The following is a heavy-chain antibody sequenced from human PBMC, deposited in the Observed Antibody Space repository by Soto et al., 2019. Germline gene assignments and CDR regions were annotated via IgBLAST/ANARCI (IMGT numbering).Heavy chain of an antibody. V-gene: IGHV1-69*12. J-gene: IGHJ6*02. CDR1: GGSFRTDA. D-gene: IGHD3-3*01. CDR3: ARGRHRVDFGVNFCGIMDI. Sequence: QVQLVQSGAEVKKPGSSVKVSCKAPGGSFRTDALSRVRQAPGQGLEWMGGIMPIFRNPDYGQKFQGRVTITADESTTTSYMELSNLRSEDTAVYYCARGRHRVDFGVNFCGIMDIWGQGTTVTVAS. CDR2: IMPIFRNP.